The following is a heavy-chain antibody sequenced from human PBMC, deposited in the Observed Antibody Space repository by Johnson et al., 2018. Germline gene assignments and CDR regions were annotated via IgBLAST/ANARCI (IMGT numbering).Heavy chain of an antibody. J-gene: IGHJ6*03. Sequence: VQLLETGGGVVQXGRSXRLXCAASGFTFSSYGMHWVRQAPGKGLEWVAVTSYDGSNTYYAASVKGRFTISRDNSKNTLYLQMNSKRAEDTAVYYSAKREGYSGYDYYYYYMDVWGKGTTVTVSS. CDR2: TSYDGSNT. CDR3: AKREGYSGYDYYYYYMDV. V-gene: IGHV3-30*18. D-gene: IGHD5-12*01. CDR1: GFTFSSYG.